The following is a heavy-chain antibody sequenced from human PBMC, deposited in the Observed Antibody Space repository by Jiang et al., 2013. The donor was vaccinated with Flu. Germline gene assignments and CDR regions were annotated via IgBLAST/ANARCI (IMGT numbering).Heavy chain of an antibody. CDR3: AREIWGGSGTQGGWFDP. J-gene: IGHJ5*02. CDR2: INPSDGST. Sequence: SGAEVKKPGASVRVSCKASGYTFTNGYLHWVRQAPGQGLEWMGEINPSDGSTNYAQNFQGRVTMTRDTSTSTVNMELSSLRSEDTAVYYCAREIWGGSGTQGGWFDPGAREPWSPSPQ. CDR1: GYTFTNGY. D-gene: IGHD3-10*01. V-gene: IGHV1-46*01.